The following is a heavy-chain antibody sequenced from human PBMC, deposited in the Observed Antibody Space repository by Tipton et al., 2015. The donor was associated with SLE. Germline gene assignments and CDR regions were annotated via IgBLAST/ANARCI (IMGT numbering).Heavy chain of an antibody. V-gene: IGHV4-4*02. D-gene: IGHD1-26*01. CDR2: THHSGTT. CDR1: GGSISSKNW. Sequence: TLSLTCAVYGGSISSKNWWSWIRQPPGKGLEWIGETHHSGTTNYNPSLRSRVAISMDKSRNQFSLKLSSVTAADTAVYYCARGPIEGYYYYYMDVWGKGTTVTVSS. J-gene: IGHJ6*03. CDR3: ARGPIEGYYYYYMDV.